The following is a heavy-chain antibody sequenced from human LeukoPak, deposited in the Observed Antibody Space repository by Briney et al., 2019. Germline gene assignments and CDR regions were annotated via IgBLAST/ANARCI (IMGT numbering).Heavy chain of an antibody. CDR2: IYHSGST. CDR1: GGSISSGGYY. J-gene: IGHJ4*02. D-gene: IGHD3-10*01. V-gene: IGHV4-30-2*01. Sequence: SETLSLTCTVSGGSISSGGYYWSWIRQPPGKGLEWIGYIYHSGSTYYNPSLKSRVTISVDRSKNQFSLKLSSVTAADTAVYYCARDHGIWFGEFAFDYWGQGTLVTVSS. CDR3: ARDHGIWFGEFAFDY.